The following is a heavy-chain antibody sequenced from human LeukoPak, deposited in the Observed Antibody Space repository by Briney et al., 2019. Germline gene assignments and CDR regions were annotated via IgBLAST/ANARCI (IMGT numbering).Heavy chain of an antibody. D-gene: IGHD3-10*01. CDR1: RFSFSNYW. Sequence: PGGSLRLSCAASRFSFSNYWMHWVRQAPGKGLVWVSRVKSDGSNPSYADSVKGRFTISRDNAENMLYLQMNTLGAEDTAVYDCARDIVSGSGSLDYWGQGTLVTVSS. J-gene: IGHJ4*02. V-gene: IGHV3-74*01. CDR3: ARDIVSGSGSLDY. CDR2: VKSDGSNP.